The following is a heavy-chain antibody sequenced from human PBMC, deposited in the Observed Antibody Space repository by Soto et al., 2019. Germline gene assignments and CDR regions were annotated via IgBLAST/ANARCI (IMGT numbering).Heavy chain of an antibody. CDR3: ARRGSGSYYDY. J-gene: IGHJ4*02. CDR1: GFTFSSYA. V-gene: IGHV3-23*01. D-gene: IGHD1-26*01. Sequence: EVQLLESGGGLVQPGGSLRLSCAASGFTFSSYAMRWVRQAPVKGLECVSAISGSGDSTYYADSVKGRFTISRDNSKNTLYLQMSSLRAEDTAVYYCARRGSGSYYDYWGQGTLVTVSS. CDR2: ISGSGDST.